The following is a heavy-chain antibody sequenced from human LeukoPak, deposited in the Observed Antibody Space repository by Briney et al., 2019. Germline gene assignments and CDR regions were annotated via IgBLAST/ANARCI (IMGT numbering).Heavy chain of an antibody. CDR2: INPNSGGT. Sequence: ASVKVSCKASGYTFTGYYMHWVRQAPGQGLEWMGWINPNSGGTNYAQKLQGRVTMTTDTSTSTAYMELRSLRSDDTAVYYCARGILESNWFDPWGQGTLVTVSS. V-gene: IGHV1-2*02. D-gene: IGHD3-3*01. CDR1: GYTFTGYY. J-gene: IGHJ5*02. CDR3: ARGILESNWFDP.